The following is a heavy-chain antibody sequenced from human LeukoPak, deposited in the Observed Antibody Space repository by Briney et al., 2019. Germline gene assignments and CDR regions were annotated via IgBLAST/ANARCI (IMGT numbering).Heavy chain of an antibody. D-gene: IGHD3-22*01. J-gene: IGHJ4*02. CDR1: GFTFSSYD. CDR2: IDTAADT. CDR3: ARVGNDSCSSYFDY. V-gene: IGHV3-13*01. Sequence: GGSLRLSCAASGFTFSSYDMHWVRHATGKGLEWVSAIDTAADTYYPGSVKGRFTISRENAKNSLYLQMNSLRAGDTAVYYCARVGNDSCSSYFDYWGQGTLVTVSS.